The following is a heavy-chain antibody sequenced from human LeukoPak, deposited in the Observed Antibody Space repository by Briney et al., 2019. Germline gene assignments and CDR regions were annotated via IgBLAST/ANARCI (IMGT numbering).Heavy chain of an antibody. Sequence: PSETLSLTCTVSGGSISSYYWSWIRQPPGKGLEWIGYIYYSGSTNYNPSLKSRVTISVDTSKNQFSLKLSSVTAADTAVYYCARHQGPQWLVPHYYYGMDVWGQGTTVTVSS. V-gene: IGHV4-59*08. CDR2: IYYSGST. CDR1: GGSISSYY. D-gene: IGHD6-19*01. J-gene: IGHJ6*02. CDR3: ARHQGPQWLVPHYYYGMDV.